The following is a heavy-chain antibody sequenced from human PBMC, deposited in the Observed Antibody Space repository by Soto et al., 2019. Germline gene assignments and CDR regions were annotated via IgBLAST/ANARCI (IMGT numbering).Heavy chain of an antibody. CDR3: ARDPRIGWFDP. D-gene: IGHD2-15*01. Sequence: ASVKVSCKASGYTFTGHYIHWVRQAPEQGPEWMGEIGPESGATRYAQRFQGRVTMTRDMSITTVYMELNNLSPDDTAVYYCARDPRIGWFDPWGQGTLVTVSS. V-gene: IGHV1-2*02. J-gene: IGHJ5*02. CDR1: GYTFTGHY. CDR2: IGPESGAT.